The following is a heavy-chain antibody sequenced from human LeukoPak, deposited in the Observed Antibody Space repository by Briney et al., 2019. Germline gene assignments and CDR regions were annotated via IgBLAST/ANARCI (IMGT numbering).Heavy chain of an antibody. J-gene: IGHJ6*02. V-gene: IGHV3-30*04. Sequence: GGSLRLSCAASGFTFSNFALHWVRQAPGKGLEWVASISYDANNKYCADSVKGRCSISRDNSNNTLYLQMNSLRAEDTAVYYCARVSRKKYYYDSSGYYYPGDYYYGMDVWGQGTTVTVSS. CDR3: ARVSRKKYYYDSSGYYYPGDYYYGMDV. CDR2: ISYDANNK. D-gene: IGHD3-22*01. CDR1: GFTFSNFA.